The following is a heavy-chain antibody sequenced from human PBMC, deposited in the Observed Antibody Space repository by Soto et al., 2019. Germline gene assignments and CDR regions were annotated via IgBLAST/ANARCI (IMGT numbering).Heavy chain of an antibody. CDR1: GFPFSSYW. V-gene: IGHV3-7*04. Sequence: PGGSLRLCCAASGFPFSSYWINWVRQAPGKGLEWVANIKQDGSEKYYVDSVKGRFTISRDNAKNSLYLEMNSLRAEDTAVYYCAGVSFMSHWGQGTLVTVSS. J-gene: IGHJ4*02. CDR2: IKQDGSEK. D-gene: IGHD3-10*02. CDR3: AGVSFMSH.